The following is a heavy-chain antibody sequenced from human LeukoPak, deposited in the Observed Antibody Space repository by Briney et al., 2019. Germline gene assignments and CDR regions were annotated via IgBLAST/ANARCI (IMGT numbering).Heavy chain of an antibody. D-gene: IGHD5-18*01. CDR2: IYHSGST. CDR1: GYSISSGYY. V-gene: IGHV4-38-2*02. Sequence: SETLSLTCTVSGYSISSGYYWGRIRQPPGKGLEWIGSIYHSGSTYYNPSLKSRVTISVDTSKNQFSLKLSSVTAADTAVYYCARATDSSELADYWGQGTLVTVSS. J-gene: IGHJ4*02. CDR3: ARATDSSELADY.